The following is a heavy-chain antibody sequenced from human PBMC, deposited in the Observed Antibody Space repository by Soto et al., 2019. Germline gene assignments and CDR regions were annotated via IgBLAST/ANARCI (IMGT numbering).Heavy chain of an antibody. CDR1: GGSISSSNW. CDR2: IYHSGST. V-gene: IGHV4-4*02. Sequence: QVQLQESGPGLVKPSGTLSLTCAVSGGSISSSNWWSWVRQPPGKGLEWIGEIYHSGSTNYNPSLKSRATISVDKSKSQFALKLSSVTAADTAVYYCARSPDSSGYYPRWYYYGMDVWGQGTTVTVSS. J-gene: IGHJ6*02. CDR3: ARSPDSSGYYPRWYYYGMDV. D-gene: IGHD3-22*01.